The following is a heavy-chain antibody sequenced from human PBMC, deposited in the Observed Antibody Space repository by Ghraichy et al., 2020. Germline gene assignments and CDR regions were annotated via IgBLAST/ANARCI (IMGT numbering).Heavy chain of an antibody. CDR2: IYYSGSS. Sequence: TLSLTCTVSGGSISSGGYYWSWIRQHPGKGLEWIGYIYYSGSSYYNPSLKSRVTISVDTSQNQFSLKLTSVTAADTAVYYCARGGGLLGGSFDIWGQGTLVTVSS. V-gene: IGHV4-31*03. CDR3: ARGGGLLGGSFDI. J-gene: IGHJ3*02. D-gene: IGHD3-22*01. CDR1: GGSISSGGYY.